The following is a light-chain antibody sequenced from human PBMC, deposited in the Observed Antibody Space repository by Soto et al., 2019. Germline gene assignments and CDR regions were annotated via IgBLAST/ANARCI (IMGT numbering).Light chain of an antibody. J-gene: IGKJ4*01. Sequence: IQMTQSPSTLSASVGDRVTITCRTSQTISSWLAWYQQKPGKAPKLLIYKASTLKSGVPSRFSGSGSGTDFTLTISSLEPEDFAVYYCQQRVDWLTFGGGTKVDI. V-gene: IGKV1-5*03. CDR3: QQRVDWLT. CDR1: QTISSW. CDR2: KAS.